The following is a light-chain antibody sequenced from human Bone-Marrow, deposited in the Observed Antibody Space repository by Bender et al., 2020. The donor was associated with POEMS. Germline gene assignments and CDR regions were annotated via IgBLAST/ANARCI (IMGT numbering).Light chain of an antibody. CDR2: DVT. CDR1: SSDVGAYDY. Sequence: QSALTQPASVSGSPGQSITISCTGTSSDVGAYDYVSWYQQFPGRAPKLIIYDVTNRPSGVSDRFSGSKSGNPASLTSSGLQADDEANFYCTSYTSSAAPYVVFGGGTTLTVL. CDR3: TSYTSSAAPYVV. J-gene: IGLJ2*01. V-gene: IGLV2-14*03.